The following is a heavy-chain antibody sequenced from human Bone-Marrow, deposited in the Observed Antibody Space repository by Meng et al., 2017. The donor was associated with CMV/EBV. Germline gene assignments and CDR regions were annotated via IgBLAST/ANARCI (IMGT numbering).Heavy chain of an antibody. CDR3: ARDGGSDCYYGMDV. D-gene: IGHD3-16*01. J-gene: IGHJ6*02. Sequence: GGSLRLSCAASGFTFSSYWMSWVRQAPGKGLEWVANIKQDGSEKYYVDSVKGRFTISRDNAKNSLYLQMNSLRAEDTAVYYCARDGGSDCYYGMDVWGQGTTVTVSS. CDR1: GFTFSSYW. CDR2: IKQDGSEK. V-gene: IGHV3-7*01.